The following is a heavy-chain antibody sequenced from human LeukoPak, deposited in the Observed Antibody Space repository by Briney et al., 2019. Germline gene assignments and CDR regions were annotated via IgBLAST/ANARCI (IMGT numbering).Heavy chain of an antibody. D-gene: IGHD5-18*01. CDR2: IKKDGSEK. CDR1: GFTFSNYW. V-gene: IGHV3-7*01. J-gene: IGHJ4*02. Sequence: GGSLRLSCAASGFTFSNYWMSWVRQAPGKGLEWVANIKKDGSEKYYVDSVKGRFTISRDNAKTSLYLQMNSLRAEDTAVYYCARDLSGVAGYTYGRGIDYWGQGTLVTVSS. CDR3: ARDLSGVAGYTYGRGIDY.